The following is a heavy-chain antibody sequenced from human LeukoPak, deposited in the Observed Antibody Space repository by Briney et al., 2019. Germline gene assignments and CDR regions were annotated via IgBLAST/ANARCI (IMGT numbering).Heavy chain of an antibody. Sequence: ASVKVSCEASGYTFTGYYMHWVRQAPGQGLEWMGWINPNSGGTNYAQKFQGRGTMTRDTYISTAYMELSRLRSDDTAVYYCARDSGETGFWSGSYFDYWGQGTLVTVSS. CDR3: ARDSGETGFWSGSYFDY. D-gene: IGHD3-3*01. CDR2: INPNSGGT. V-gene: IGHV1-2*02. CDR1: GYTFTGYY. J-gene: IGHJ4*02.